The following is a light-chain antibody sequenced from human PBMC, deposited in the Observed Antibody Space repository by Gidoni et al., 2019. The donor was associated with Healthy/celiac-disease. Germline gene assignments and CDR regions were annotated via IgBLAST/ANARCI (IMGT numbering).Light chain of an antibody. CDR1: HSVSSY. J-gene: IGKJ5*01. V-gene: IGKV3-11*01. Sequence: EILLTQSLATLSLSPEERAPLSCTTSHSVSSYLAWYQQKPGQAPRLLIYDASSRATGIPARFSGSGSGTDFTLTISRLEPEDFAVYYCQQRSNWLHTFGQGTRLEIK. CDR3: QQRSNWLHT. CDR2: DAS.